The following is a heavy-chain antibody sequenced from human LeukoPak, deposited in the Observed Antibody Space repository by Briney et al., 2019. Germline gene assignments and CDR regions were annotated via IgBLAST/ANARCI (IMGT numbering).Heavy chain of an antibody. J-gene: IGHJ4*02. D-gene: IGHD5-18*01. CDR3: AGEAYVDTAMVYLDY. V-gene: IGHV1-69*04. Sequence: PVTVSCTASGGTFISYAISWVRQAPGQGLAWMGRIIPILGIANYAQKFQGRVTITADKSTSTAYMELSSLRSEDTAVYYCAGEAYVDTAMVYLDYWGQGTLVTVSS. CDR2: IIPILGIA. CDR1: GGTFISYA.